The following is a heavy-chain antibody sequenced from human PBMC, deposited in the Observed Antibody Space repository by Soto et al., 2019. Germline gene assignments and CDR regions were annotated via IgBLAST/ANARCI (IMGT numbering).Heavy chain of an antibody. J-gene: IGHJ5*02. CDR3: VRDVGGSGWFAP. CDR1: GISIDNYY. CDR2: IYSSGTT. V-gene: IGHV4-4*07. Sequence: QVQLQQSGPGLVKPSETLSLTCTVSGISIDNYYCSWIRQSAGKGLAWIGRIYSSGTTNYNPSLKSRVTMSVDVSKSQFSLNVRSVTAADTAVYYCVRDVGGSGWFAPWGQGTLVTVSS.